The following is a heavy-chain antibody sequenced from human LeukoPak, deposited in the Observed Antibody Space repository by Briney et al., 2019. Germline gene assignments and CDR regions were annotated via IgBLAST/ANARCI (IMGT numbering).Heavy chain of an antibody. CDR1: GFTFSTCG. Sequence: GGFLRLSCAASGFTFSTCGMNWVRQAPGKGLEWVSSISGSSAYIYYADSVKGRFTISRDNAKNSLYLQMNSLRAEDTAVYYCARGSEWSSGVSDYWGQGTLVTVSS. CDR2: ISGSSAYI. D-gene: IGHD3-3*01. CDR3: ARGSEWSSGVSDY. V-gene: IGHV3-21*01. J-gene: IGHJ4*02.